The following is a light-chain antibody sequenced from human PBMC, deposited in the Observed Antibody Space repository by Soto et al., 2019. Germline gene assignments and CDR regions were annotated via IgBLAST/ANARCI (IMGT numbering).Light chain of an antibody. CDR1: QSISNW. CDR2: KAS. J-gene: IGKJ1*01. CDR3: QQYNSYRT. Sequence: DIQMTQSPSTLSASVGDRVTITCRASQSISNWLAWYQQKPGKAPKLLIYKASSLEAAVPSRFSGSGSGTEFTLTISNLQPDDFATYYCQQYNSYRTFGQGTKVEIK. V-gene: IGKV1-5*03.